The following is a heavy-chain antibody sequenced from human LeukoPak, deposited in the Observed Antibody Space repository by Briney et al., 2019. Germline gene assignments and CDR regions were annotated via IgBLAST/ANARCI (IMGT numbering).Heavy chain of an antibody. J-gene: IGHJ4*01. V-gene: IGHV3-21*01. CDR1: GFTFSSYN. CDR3: ARDGTAAGLYFDL. CDR2: INYSSRYR. Sequence: GGSLRLSCAASGFTFSSYNMNWVRQAPGKGLEWVSSINYSSRYRYYADSVKGRFTISRDNTKNSLYLQMSSLRAEDTAVYYCARDGTAAGLYFDLWGQGTLVTVSS. D-gene: IGHD6-13*01.